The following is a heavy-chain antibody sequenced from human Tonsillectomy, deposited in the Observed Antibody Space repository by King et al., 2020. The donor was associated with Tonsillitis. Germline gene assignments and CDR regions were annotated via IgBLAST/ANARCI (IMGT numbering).Heavy chain of an antibody. CDR2: IKSKTDGETT. J-gene: IGHJ4*02. CDR3: TTDNTRGLPPNADY. Sequence: VQLVESGGGLVKPGGSLRLSCVGSGFIFGNVWMSWVRQAPGKGLEWVGRIKSKTDGETTDYGAPVKGRFSISRDDSKNTLLLQVNSLKAEDTAVYYCTTDNTRGLPPNADYWGQGALVNVSA. CDR1: GFIFGNVW. D-gene: IGHD4-11*01. V-gene: IGHV3-15*01.